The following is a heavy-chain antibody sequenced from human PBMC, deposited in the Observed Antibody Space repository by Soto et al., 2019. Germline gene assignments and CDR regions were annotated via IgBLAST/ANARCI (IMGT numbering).Heavy chain of an antibody. CDR3: AKDYYGSGSYYYYGMDV. D-gene: IGHD3-10*01. Sequence: EVQLLESGGGLVQPGGSLRLSCAASGFTFSSYAMSWVRQAPGKGLEWVSAISGSGGSTYYADSVKGRFTISRDNSKNTLYLQMNSLRAEDTAVYYCAKDYYGSGSYYYYGMDVWGQGTTLTVSS. V-gene: IGHV3-23*01. CDR1: GFTFSSYA. CDR2: ISGSGGST. J-gene: IGHJ6*02.